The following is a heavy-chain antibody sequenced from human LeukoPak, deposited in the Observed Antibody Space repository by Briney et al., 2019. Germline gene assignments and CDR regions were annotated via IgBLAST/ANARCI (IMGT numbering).Heavy chain of an antibody. CDR2: ISAYNGNT. D-gene: IGHD3-22*01. CDR3: ARVFHDSSGYYPYYFDY. CDR1: GYTFASYG. J-gene: IGHJ4*02. V-gene: IGHV1-18*01. Sequence: ASVKVSCKASGYTFASYGISWVRQAPGQGLEWMGWISAYNGNTNYAQKLQGRVTMTTDISTSTAYMELRSLRSDDTAVYYCARVFHDSSGYYPYYFDYWGQGTLVPVSS.